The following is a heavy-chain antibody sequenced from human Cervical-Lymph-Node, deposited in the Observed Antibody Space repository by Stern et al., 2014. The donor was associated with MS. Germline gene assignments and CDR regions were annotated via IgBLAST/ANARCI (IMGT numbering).Heavy chain of an antibody. V-gene: IGHV5-51*01. Sequence: EVQLVESGPEVKRPGESLKISCQASGYTFTSYWIGWVRQMPGKGLEWIAIIFPGGPKFRYTPSSQGRAPIPADKSSSPAYLQGNNLKASDTAIYYCARQRYFDYWGQGTLVTVSS. J-gene: IGHJ4*02. CDR2: IFPGGPKF. CDR3: ARQRYFDY. CDR1: GYTFTSYW.